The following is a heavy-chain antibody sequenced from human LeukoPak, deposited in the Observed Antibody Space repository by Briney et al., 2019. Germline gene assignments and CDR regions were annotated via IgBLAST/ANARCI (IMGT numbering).Heavy chain of an antibody. V-gene: IGHV3-15*01. CDR2: IKRKNDLGTA. Sequence: PGGALRLSCAASGFTFSSAWMSWVRQAPGKGLEWVGRIKRKNDLGTADYAAPVKARFTISRDDSKNTLYLQMNSLKTEDTAVYYCTAENFLYAFDIWGQGTMVTVSS. CDR1: GFTFSSAW. CDR3: TAENFLYAFDI. D-gene: IGHD1-7*01. J-gene: IGHJ3*02.